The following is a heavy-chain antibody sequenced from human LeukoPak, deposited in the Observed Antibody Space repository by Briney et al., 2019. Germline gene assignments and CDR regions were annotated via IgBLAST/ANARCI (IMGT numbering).Heavy chain of an antibody. CDR1: GYTFTGYY. J-gene: IGHJ4*02. Sequence: AASVKVSCKASGYTFTGYYMHWVRQAPGQGLEWMGWINPNSGGTNYAQKFQGRVTMTRDTSISTAYMELSRLRSDDTAVYYCARDLSPRLDTFKYSSSSMQSPSDYWGQGTLVTVSS. V-gene: IGHV1-2*02. CDR2: INPNSGGT. D-gene: IGHD6-6*01. CDR3: ARDLSPRLDTFKYSSSSMQSPSDY.